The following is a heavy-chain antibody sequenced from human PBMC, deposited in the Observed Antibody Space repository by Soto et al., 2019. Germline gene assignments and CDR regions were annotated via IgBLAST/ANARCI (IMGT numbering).Heavy chain of an antibody. J-gene: IGHJ3*02. Sequence: EVQLLESGGGLVQPGGSLRLSCAASGFSFSTYAMSWVRQAPWKGLEWVSTVGRGDSTFYADSVRGRFTISRGNSNNALFLQMNSLRADDTALYYCAKGILVEVPGTRAFDIWGQGTMVIVS. V-gene: IGHV3-23*01. CDR1: GFSFSTYA. D-gene: IGHD2-2*01. CDR2: VGRGDST. CDR3: AKGILVEVPGTRAFDI.